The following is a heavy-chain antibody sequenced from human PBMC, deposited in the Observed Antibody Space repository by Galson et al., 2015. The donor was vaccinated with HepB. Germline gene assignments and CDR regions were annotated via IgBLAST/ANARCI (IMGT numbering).Heavy chain of an antibody. CDR1: GDSVRSDF. CDR3: AKIRNQALDY. CDR2: LYDSGST. D-gene: IGHD3-3*02. Sequence: ETLSPTCSVSGDSVRSDFWSWVRQPPGRALEWIGYLYDSGSTRYNPSLESRVTMSVDTSKNQFSLKLTSVTAADTAVYYCAKIRNQALDYWGQGTLVTVSS. V-gene: IGHV4-59*02. J-gene: IGHJ4*02.